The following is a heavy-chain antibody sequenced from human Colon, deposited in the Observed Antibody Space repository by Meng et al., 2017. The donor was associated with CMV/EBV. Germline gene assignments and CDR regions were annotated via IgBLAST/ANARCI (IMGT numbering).Heavy chain of an antibody. J-gene: IGHJ4*02. V-gene: IGHV3-21*01. Sequence: GGSLRLSCATSGFTFSSYTMHWVRQAPGKGLEWLSSISTSGTNIYYGDSVKGRFTVSRDDARDSLYLQLNSLRADDTALYYCARDMGFLGGTFDYWGQGTLVTVSS. D-gene: IGHD1-26*01. CDR1: GFTFSSYT. CDR3: ARDMGFLGGTFDY. CDR2: ISTSGTNI.